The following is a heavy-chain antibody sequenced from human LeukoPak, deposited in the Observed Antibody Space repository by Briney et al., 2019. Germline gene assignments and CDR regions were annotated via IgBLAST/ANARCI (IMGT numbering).Heavy chain of an antibody. CDR3: ARGQTTAFDY. D-gene: IGHD4-11*01. Sequence: PSETLSLTCAVYGGSFSGYYWSWIRQPPGKGLEWIGEINHSGSTNYNPSLKSRVTISVDTSKNQFSLKLSSVTAADTAVYYCARGQTTAFDYWSQGTLVTVSS. CDR1: GGSFSGYY. V-gene: IGHV4-34*01. CDR2: INHSGST. J-gene: IGHJ4*02.